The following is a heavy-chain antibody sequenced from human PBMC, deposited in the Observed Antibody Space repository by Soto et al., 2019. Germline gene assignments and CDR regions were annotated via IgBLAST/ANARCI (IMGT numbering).Heavy chain of an antibody. Sequence: QVQLVESGGGVVQPGRSLRLCCAASGFTFSSYGMHWVRQAPGKGLEWVAVISYDGSNKYYADSVKGRFTISRDNSKNTLYLQMNSLRAEDTAVYYCAKENWASSSFDYWGQGTLVTVSS. CDR2: ISYDGSNK. D-gene: IGHD6-6*01. V-gene: IGHV3-30*18. CDR1: GFTFSSYG. CDR3: AKENWASSSFDY. J-gene: IGHJ4*02.